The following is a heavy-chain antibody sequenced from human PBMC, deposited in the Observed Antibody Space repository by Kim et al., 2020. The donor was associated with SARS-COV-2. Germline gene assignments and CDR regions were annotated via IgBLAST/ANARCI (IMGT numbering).Heavy chain of an antibody. J-gene: IGHJ6*02. D-gene: IGHD6-13*01. CDR1: GYSFTGYW. CDR3: ARLGPAGGAAYRMDV. CDR2: IYPDDSQT. V-gene: IGHV5-51*01. Sequence: GESLKISCKGSGYSFTGYWIGWVRQMPGKGLEWMGIIYPDDSQTTYSPSFQGLVTISADKSINTAYLQWSSLKASDTAMYYCARLGPAGGAAYRMDVWGQGATVTVSS.